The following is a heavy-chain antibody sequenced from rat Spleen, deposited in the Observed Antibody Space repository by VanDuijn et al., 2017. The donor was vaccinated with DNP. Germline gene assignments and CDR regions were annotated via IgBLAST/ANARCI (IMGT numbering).Heavy chain of an antibody. CDR2: ISYDGGST. D-gene: IGHD1-9*01. CDR1: GFTFSNYG. V-gene: IGHV5-29*01. Sequence: EVKLVESGGGLVQPGRSLKLSCAASGFTFSNYGMAWVRQAPKKGLEWVAYISYDGGSTYYRDSVKGRFTISRDNAKSTLYLQMDSLRSEDTATYYCARHTLGINPYFDYWGQGVMVTVSS. J-gene: IGHJ2*01. CDR3: ARHTLGINPYFDY.